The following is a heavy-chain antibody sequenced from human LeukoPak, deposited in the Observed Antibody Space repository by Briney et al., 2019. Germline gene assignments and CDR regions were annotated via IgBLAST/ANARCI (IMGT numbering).Heavy chain of an antibody. CDR1: GGSISSYY. V-gene: IGHV4-59*08. CDR2: IYYSGST. D-gene: IGHD6-19*01. J-gene: IGHJ4*02. CDR3: ARAPPRIAVAGTGGVY. Sequence: SETLSLTCTVSGGSISSYYWSWIRQPPGKGLEWIGYIYYSGSTNYNPSLKSRVTISVDTSKNQFSLKLSSVTAADTAVYYCARAPPRIAVAGTGGVYWGQGTLVTVSS.